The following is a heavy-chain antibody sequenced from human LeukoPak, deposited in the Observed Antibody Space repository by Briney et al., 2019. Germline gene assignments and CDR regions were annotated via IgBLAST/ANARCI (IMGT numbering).Heavy chain of an antibody. D-gene: IGHD3-10*01. CDR3: ARAMGRSFVYYYGSGSVYYFDY. Sequence: GGSLRLSCAASGFTFSSYWMSWVRQAPGKGLEWVANIKQDGSEKYYVDSVKGRFTISRDNAKNSLYLQMNSLRAEDTAVYYCARAMGRSFVYYYGSGSVYYFDYWGQGTLVTVSS. J-gene: IGHJ4*02. V-gene: IGHV3-7*01. CDR1: GFTFSSYW. CDR2: IKQDGSEK.